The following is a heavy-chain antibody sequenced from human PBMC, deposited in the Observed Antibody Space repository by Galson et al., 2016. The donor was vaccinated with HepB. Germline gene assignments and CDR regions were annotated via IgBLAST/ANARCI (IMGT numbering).Heavy chain of an antibody. V-gene: IGHV3-7*03. J-gene: IGHJ6*02. D-gene: IGHD5-12*01. CDR2: IKDDGREE. Sequence: SLRLSGAASGFTFRNYLMSWVRQAPGRGLEWVSNIKDDGREEQYVDSVMGRFTISRDNAKNSVFPQIDLQRAEDTAVYYCAREGCAGYPGEYFGMYVWGRGTTVIASS. CDR1: GFTFRNYL. CDR3: AREGCAGYPGEYFGMYV.